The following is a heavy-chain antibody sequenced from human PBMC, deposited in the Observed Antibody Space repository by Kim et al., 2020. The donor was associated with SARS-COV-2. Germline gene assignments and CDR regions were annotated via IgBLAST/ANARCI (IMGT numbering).Heavy chain of an antibody. D-gene: IGHD6-19*01. V-gene: IGHV1-2*02. CDR1: GYTFTGYY. Sequence: ASVKVSCKASGYTFTGYYMHWVRQAPGQGLEWMGWINPNSGGTNYAQKFQGRVTMTRETSISTAYMELSRLRSDDTAVYYCARDSERDSSGWYGNWFDPWGQGTLVTVSS. CDR3: ARDSERDSSGWYGNWFDP. J-gene: IGHJ5*02. CDR2: INPNSGGT.